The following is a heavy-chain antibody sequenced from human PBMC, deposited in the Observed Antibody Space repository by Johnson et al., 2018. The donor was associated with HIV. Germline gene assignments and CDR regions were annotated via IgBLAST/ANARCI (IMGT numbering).Heavy chain of an antibody. CDR3: TTKPYSSSWYGAFDI. CDR2: INTDGSAT. V-gene: IGHV3-74*01. CDR1: GFTFSTYW. Sequence: VQLVESGGGLVQPGGSLRLSCAASGFTFSTYWMHWVRQPPGKGLVWVSRINTDGSATTYADSVRGRFTISRDNAKNTLYLQMNSLKTEDTAVYYCTTKPYSSSWYGAFDIWGQGTMVTVSS. D-gene: IGHD6-13*01. J-gene: IGHJ3*02.